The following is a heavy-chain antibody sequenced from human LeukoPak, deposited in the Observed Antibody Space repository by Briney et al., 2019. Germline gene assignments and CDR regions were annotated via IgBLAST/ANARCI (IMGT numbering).Heavy chain of an antibody. CDR3: ARQSPFISGTMLGAMDV. CDR2: ISPADSDT. CDR1: GYSFTNYW. D-gene: IGHD1-7*01. Sequence: GESLKISCKGSGYSFTNYWIGWVRQMPGKGVEWMVVISPADSDTRYSPSFQGQVTISADKSINTAYLQWNSLKASDTAMYYCARQSPFISGTMLGAMDVWGQGTTVTVSS. J-gene: IGHJ6*02. V-gene: IGHV5-51*01.